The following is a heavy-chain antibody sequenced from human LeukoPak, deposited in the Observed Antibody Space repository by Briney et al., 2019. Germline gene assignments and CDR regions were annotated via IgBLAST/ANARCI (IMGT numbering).Heavy chain of an antibody. CDR2: IYTSGST. D-gene: IGHD3-3*01. J-gene: IGHJ5*02. V-gene: IGHV4-61*02. CDR3: ARDLAYDFWSGYYRPPYWFDP. Sequence: SETLSLTCTVSGGSISSGGYYWSWIRQHPGKGLEWIGRIYTSGSTNYNPSLKSRVTMSVDTSKNQFSLKLSSVTAADTAVYYCARDLAYDFWSGYYRPPYWFDPWGQGTLVTVSS. CDR1: GGSISSGGYY.